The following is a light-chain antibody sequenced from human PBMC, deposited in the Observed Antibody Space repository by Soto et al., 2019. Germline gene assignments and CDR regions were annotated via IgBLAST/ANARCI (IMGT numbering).Light chain of an antibody. V-gene: IGLV2-23*01. J-gene: IGLJ2*01. CDR1: SSDVGSYNL. CDR3: CSYAGSSTLV. Sequence: QSALTQPASVSGSPVQSFTISCTGTSSDVGSYNLVSWYQQHPGKAPKLMIYEGSKRPSGVSNRFSGSKSGNTASLTISGLQSEDEADYYCCSYAGSSTLVFGGGTKRTVL. CDR2: EGS.